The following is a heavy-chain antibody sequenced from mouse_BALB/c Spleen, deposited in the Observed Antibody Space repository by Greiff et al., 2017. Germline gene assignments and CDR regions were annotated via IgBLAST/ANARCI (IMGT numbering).Heavy chain of an antibody. CDR3: ARYYGPLFDY. V-gene: IGHV14-3*02. D-gene: IGHD1-2*01. CDR2: IDPANGNT. CDR1: GFNIKDTY. J-gene: IGHJ2*01. Sequence: EGQLQQSGAELVKPGASVKLSCTASGFNIKDTYMHWVKQRPEQGLEWIGRIDPANGNTKYDPKFQGKATITADTSSNTAYLQLSSLTSEDTAVYYCARYYGPLFDYWGQGTTLTVSS.